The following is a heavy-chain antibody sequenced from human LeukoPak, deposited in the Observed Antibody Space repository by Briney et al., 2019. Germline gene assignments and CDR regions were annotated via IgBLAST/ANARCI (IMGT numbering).Heavy chain of an antibody. D-gene: IGHD6-19*01. Sequence: PGGSLRLSCAASGFTFSSYSMHWVRQAPGKGLEFVSAISSNGRRTYYANSAKGRFTISRDISKNTLYLQMGSLRAEDMAVYYCARVDYGSGCDSWGQGTLVTVSS. CDR2: ISSNGRRT. CDR3: ARVDYGSGCDS. CDR1: GFTFSSYS. V-gene: IGHV3-64*01. J-gene: IGHJ4*02.